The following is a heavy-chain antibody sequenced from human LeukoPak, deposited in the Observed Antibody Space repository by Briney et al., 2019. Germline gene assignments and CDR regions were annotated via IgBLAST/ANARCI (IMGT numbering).Heavy chain of an antibody. CDR1: GYSFTSYW. V-gene: IGHV5-51*01. CDR3: ARHSDENYYYMDV. CDR2: IYPGDSDT. D-gene: IGHD3-10*01. J-gene: IGHJ6*03. Sequence: GESLKISCKGSGYSFTSYWIGWVRQMPGKGLEWMGIIYPGDSDTRYSPSFQGQVTISADKSISTAYLQWSSLKASDTAMYYCARHSDENYYYMDVWGKGTTVTVSS.